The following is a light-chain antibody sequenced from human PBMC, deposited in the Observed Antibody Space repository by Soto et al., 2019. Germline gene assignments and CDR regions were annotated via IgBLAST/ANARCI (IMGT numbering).Light chain of an antibody. V-gene: IGKV3-15*01. CDR1: QSDSSN. CDR2: GAS. J-gene: IGKJ3*01. Sequence: EIVMTQSPAAQSVSPGERATLSCRASQSDSSNLAWYQQKPGQAPRLLIYGASTRATGIPARFSGSGSGTEFTLTISSLQSEDFAVYYCQQYNNWPPRATFGPGTKVDI. CDR3: QQYNNWPPRAT.